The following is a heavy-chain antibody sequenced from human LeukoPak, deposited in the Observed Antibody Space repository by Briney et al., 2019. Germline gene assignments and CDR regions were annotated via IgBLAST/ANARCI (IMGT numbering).Heavy chain of an antibody. Sequence: SETLSLTCTVSGGSISSYYWSWIRQPPGKGLEWIGYIYYSGSTNYNPSLKSRVTISVDTSKNQFSLKLSSVAAADTAVYYCARVRVLLYYYYGMDVWGQGTTVTVSS. CDR3: ARVRVLLYYYYGMDV. J-gene: IGHJ6*02. D-gene: IGHD3-10*01. CDR1: GGSISSYY. CDR2: IYYSGST. V-gene: IGHV4-59*12.